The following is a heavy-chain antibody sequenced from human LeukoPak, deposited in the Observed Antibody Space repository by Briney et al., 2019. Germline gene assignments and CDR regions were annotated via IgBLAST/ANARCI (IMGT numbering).Heavy chain of an antibody. D-gene: IGHD3-22*01. V-gene: IGHV4-4*09. CDR2: IYTSGST. J-gene: IGHJ4*02. CDR3: ARHPVVGSYYDY. Sequence: SETLSLTCTVSGGSISSYYWSWIRQPPGKGLEWIGYIYTSGSTNYNPSLESRVTISVDTSKNQFSLKLSSVTAADTAVYYCARHPVVGSYYDYWGQGTLVTVSS. CDR1: GGSISSYY.